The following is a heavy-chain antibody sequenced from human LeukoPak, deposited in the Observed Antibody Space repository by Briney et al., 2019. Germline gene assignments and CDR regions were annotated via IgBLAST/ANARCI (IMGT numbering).Heavy chain of an antibody. CDR3: ARSRYCSGGSCYFNDY. V-gene: IGHV1-2*02. Sequence: GASVKVSCKASGYTFTGYYMHWVRQAPGQGLEWMGWINPNSGGTNYAQKFQGRVTMTRDTSISTAYMELSRLRSDDTAVYYCARSRYCSGGSCYFNDYWGQGTLVTVSS. CDR2: INPNSGGT. CDR1: GYTFTGYY. J-gene: IGHJ4*02. D-gene: IGHD2-15*01.